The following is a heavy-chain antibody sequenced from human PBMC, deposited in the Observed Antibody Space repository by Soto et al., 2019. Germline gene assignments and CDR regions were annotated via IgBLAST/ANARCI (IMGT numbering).Heavy chain of an antibody. J-gene: IGHJ5*02. CDR2: IYYSGST. CDR1: GASVSSGIYH. V-gene: IGHV4-31*03. D-gene: IGHD2-2*01. CDR3: ARGRRGGYGPPATLRWFDP. Sequence: PSETLSLTCTVSGASVSSGIYHWSWLRQHPGKGLEWIGYIYYSGSTYYNTSLKSRVNISLDRSKNQFSLKLTSVTAADTAVYYCARGRRGGYGPPATLRWFDPWGQGTLVTVSS.